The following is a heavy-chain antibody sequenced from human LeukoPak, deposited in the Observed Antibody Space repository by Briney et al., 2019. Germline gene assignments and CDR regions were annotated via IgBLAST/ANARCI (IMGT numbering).Heavy chain of an antibody. D-gene: IGHD4-23*01. CDR3: VRGATAVTRHLDY. V-gene: IGHV3-21*01. J-gene: IGHJ4*02. CDR1: GFTFDEYG. CDR2: ISSSSSHI. Sequence: GGSLRLSCAASGFTFDEYGMNWVRQVPGKGLEWVSIISSSSSHIFDADSVKGRFAISRDNAKNSLYLQMNSLRPEDTAVYYCVRGATAVTRHLDYWGQGTLVTVSS.